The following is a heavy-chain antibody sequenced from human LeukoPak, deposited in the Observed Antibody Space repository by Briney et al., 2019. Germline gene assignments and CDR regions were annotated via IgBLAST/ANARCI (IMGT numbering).Heavy chain of an antibody. CDR1: GFTFSNAW. Sequence: GGSLRLSCAASGFTFSNAWMSWVRQAPGKGLEWVGRIKSKTDGGTTDYAAPVKGRFTISRDDSKNTLYLQMNSLKTEDTAVYYCTTYDFWSGYYRVDYWGQGTLVIVSS. CDR2: IKSKTDGGTT. D-gene: IGHD3-3*01. J-gene: IGHJ4*02. V-gene: IGHV3-15*01. CDR3: TTYDFWSGYYRVDY.